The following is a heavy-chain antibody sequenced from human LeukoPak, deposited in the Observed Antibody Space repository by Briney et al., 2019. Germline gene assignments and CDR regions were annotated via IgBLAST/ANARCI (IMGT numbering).Heavy chain of an antibody. CDR1: GFTFDDYA. D-gene: IGHD3-10*01. CDR3: AKHHGSGSYLDY. Sequence: GGSLRLSCAAPGFTFDDYAMHWVRQAPGKGLGWVSLISGDGGSTYYADSVKGRFTISRDNSKNSLYLQMNSLRTEDTALYYCAKHHGSGSYLDYWGQGTLVTVSS. V-gene: IGHV3-43*02. J-gene: IGHJ4*02. CDR2: ISGDGGST.